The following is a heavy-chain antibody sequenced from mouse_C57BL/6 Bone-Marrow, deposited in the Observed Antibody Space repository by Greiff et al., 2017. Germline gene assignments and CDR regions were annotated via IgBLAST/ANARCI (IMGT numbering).Heavy chain of an antibody. J-gene: IGHJ4*01. CDR3: TRPSGDYYAMDY. CDR2: IDPETGGT. V-gene: IGHV1-15*01. Sequence: VHLVESGAELVRPGASVTLSCKASGYTFTDYEMHWVKQTPVHGLEWIGAIDPETGGTAYNQKFKGKAILTADKSSSTAYMELRSLTSEDSAVYYCTRPSGDYYAMDYWGQGTSVTVSS. D-gene: IGHD3-1*01. CDR1: GYTFTDYE.